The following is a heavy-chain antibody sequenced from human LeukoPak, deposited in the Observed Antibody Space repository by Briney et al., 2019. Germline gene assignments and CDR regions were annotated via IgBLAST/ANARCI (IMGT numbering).Heavy chain of an antibody. J-gene: IGHJ6*03. D-gene: IGHD3-3*01. CDR3: ARGPYDFWSGFSYYYYYMDV. V-gene: IGHV4-34*01. Sequence: SETLSLTCAVYGGYFSGYYWSWIRQPSGKGLEWIGELNHSGSTNYNPSLKSRVTISVDTSKNQFSLKLSSLTAADTAVYYCARGPYDFWSGFSYYYYYMDVWGKGTTVTVSS. CDR2: LNHSGST. CDR1: GGYFSGYY.